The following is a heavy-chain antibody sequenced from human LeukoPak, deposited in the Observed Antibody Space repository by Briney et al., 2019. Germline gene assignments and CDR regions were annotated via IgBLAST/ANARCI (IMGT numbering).Heavy chain of an antibody. J-gene: IGHJ4*02. CDR2: ISSSGSTI. CDR1: GFTFSDYY. D-gene: IGHD1-26*01. CDR3: ARDMSVGAMGSNLDY. V-gene: IGHV3-11*01. Sequence: GGSLRLSCAASGFTFSDYYMSWIRQAPGKGLEWVSYISSSGSTIYYADSVKGRFTISRDNAKNSLYLQMNSLRAEDTAVYYCARDMSVGAMGSNLDYWGQGTLVTVSS.